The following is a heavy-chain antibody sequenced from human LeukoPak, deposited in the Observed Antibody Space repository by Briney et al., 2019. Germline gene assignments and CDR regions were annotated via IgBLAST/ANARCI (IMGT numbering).Heavy chain of an antibody. J-gene: IGHJ1*01. CDR3: AKDGTYGGSYIQH. CDR1: GFTFDDYA. D-gene: IGHD1-26*01. V-gene: IGHV3-9*01. Sequence: GGSLRLSCAASGFTFDDYAMHWVRQAPGKGLEWVSGISWNSGSIGYADSVKGRFTISRDNAKNSLYLQMNSLRAEDTALYYYAKDGTYGGSYIQHWGQGTLVTVSS. CDR2: ISWNSGSI.